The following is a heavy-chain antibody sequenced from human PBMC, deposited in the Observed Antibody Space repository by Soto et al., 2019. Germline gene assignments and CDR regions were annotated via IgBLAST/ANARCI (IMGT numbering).Heavy chain of an antibody. Sequence: SETLSLTCTVAGGSISSYYWSWIRQPAGKGLEWIGRIYTSGSTNYNPSLKSRVTMSVDTSKNQFSLKLSSVTAADTAVYYCASSYVDTASIVFDYWGQGTLVTVSS. V-gene: IGHV4-4*07. CDR3: ASSYVDTASIVFDY. CDR1: GGSISSYY. CDR2: IYTSGST. D-gene: IGHD5-18*01. J-gene: IGHJ4*02.